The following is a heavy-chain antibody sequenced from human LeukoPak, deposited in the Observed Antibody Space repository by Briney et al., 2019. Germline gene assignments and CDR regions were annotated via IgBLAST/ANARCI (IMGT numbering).Heavy chain of an antibody. CDR1: GGTFSSYA. CDR3: AREHVDIVATRSLDY. D-gene: IGHD5-12*01. V-gene: IGHV1-69*05. Sequence: SVKVSCKASGGTFSSYAMSWVRQAPGQGLEWMGGIIPIFGTANYAQKFQGRVTITTDESTSTAYMELSSLRSEDTAVYYCAREHVDIVATRSLDYWGQGTLVTVSS. J-gene: IGHJ4*02. CDR2: IIPIFGTA.